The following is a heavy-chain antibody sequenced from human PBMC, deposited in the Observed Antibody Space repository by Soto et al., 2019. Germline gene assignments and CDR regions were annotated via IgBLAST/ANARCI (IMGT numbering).Heavy chain of an antibody. Sequence: EVQLVESGGGLVKPGGSLRLSCAASGFTFSNAWMSWVRQAPGKGLEWVGRIKSKTDGGTTDYAAPVKGRFTISRDDAKNTLYLQMNSLKTEDTAVYYCTTEAYGDPPSGYFDYWGQGTLVTVSS. D-gene: IGHD4-17*01. J-gene: IGHJ4*02. V-gene: IGHV3-15*01. CDR3: TTEAYGDPPSGYFDY. CDR2: IKSKTDGGTT. CDR1: GFTFSNAW.